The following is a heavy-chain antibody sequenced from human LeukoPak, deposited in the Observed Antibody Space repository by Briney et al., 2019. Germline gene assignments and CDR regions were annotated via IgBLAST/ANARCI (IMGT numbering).Heavy chain of an antibody. D-gene: IGHD3-16*01. CDR1: GFTFSDYY. J-gene: IGHJ4*02. V-gene: IGHV3-11*01. CDR2: ISSNGDTI. Sequence: GGSLRLSCAASGFTFSDYYMSWIRQAPGKGLEWISYISSNGDTIYDADSVKGRFTISRDNAKNSLYLQMNSLRAEDTAVYYCARGRRGGYYDYWGQGTLVTVSS. CDR3: ARGRRGGYYDY.